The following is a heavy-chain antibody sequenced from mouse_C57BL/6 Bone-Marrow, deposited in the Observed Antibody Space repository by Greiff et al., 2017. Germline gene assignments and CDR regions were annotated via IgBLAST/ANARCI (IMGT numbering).Heavy chain of an antibody. D-gene: IGHD1-1*01. J-gene: IGHJ3*01. CDR3: TTIPNLFFAY. Sequence: VQLQQSGAELVRPGASVKLSCTASGFNIQDDYMHWVKQRPEQGLEWIGWIDPENGDTEYASKFQGKATITADTSSNTAYLQLSSLTSEDTAVYYCTTIPNLFFAYWCQGTLVTVSA. CDR1: GFNIQDDY. V-gene: IGHV14-4*01. CDR2: IDPENGDT.